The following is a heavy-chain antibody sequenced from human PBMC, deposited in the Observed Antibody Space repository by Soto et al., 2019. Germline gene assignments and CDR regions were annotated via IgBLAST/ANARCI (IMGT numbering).Heavy chain of an antibody. V-gene: IGHV3-7*01. Sequence: EEQLVESGGGLVQPGGSLRLSCAASGFTFGVSWMNWVRQVPGRGLEWVAYISADGRETNHVDSVKGRFTISRDNAKNLVYLQMNSLRAEDTAVYYCARKPRLLELWGQGTLVTVSS. CDR3: ARKPRLLEL. CDR1: GFTFGVSW. J-gene: IGHJ4*02. D-gene: IGHD6-6*01. CDR2: ISADGRET.